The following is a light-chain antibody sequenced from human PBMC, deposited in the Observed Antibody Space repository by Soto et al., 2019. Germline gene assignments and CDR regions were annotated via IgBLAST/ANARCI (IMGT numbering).Light chain of an antibody. J-gene: IGKJ2*01. CDR2: DAS. V-gene: IGKV3-11*01. CDR3: QQRSNSYT. CDR1: QSVSSY. Sequence: EIVLTQSPGTLSLSPGERATLSCWAGQSVSSYLAWYQQKPGQAPRLLIYDASKRATGIPVRFSGSGSGTDFTLTISSLEPEDFAVYYCQQRSNSYTFGQGTKLEIK.